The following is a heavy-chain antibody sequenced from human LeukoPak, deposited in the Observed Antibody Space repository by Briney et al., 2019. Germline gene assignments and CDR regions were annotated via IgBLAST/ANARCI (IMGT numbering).Heavy chain of an antibody. J-gene: IGHJ4*02. CDR1: GGSFSGYY. Sequence: SETLSLTCAVYGGSFSGYYWSWIRQPPGKGLDWIEEINHSGSTNYNPSLKSRVTISVDTSKNQFSLKLSSVTAADTAVYYCARGRYSSSWYRDGGFDYWGQGTLVTVSS. CDR3: ARGRYSSSWYRDGGFDY. V-gene: IGHV4-34*01. D-gene: IGHD6-13*01. CDR2: INHSGST.